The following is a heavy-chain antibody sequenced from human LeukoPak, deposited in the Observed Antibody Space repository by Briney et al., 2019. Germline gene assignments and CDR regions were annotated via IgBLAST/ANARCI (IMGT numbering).Heavy chain of an antibody. J-gene: IGHJ4*02. D-gene: IGHD3-22*01. CDR3: AKDLAYYYDSSGYYDY. CDR1: GFTFSSYA. V-gene: IGHV3-23*01. CDR2: ISGSGGST. Sequence: GGSLRLSCAASGFTFSSYAMSWVRQAPGKGLEWVSAISGSGGSTYYADSVKGRFTISRDNSKNTLYLQMNSLRAEDTAVYYCAKDLAYYYDSSGYYDYWGQGTLVTVSS.